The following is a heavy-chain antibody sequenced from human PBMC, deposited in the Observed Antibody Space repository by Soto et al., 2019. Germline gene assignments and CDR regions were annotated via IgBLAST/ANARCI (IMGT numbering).Heavy chain of an antibody. J-gene: IGHJ5*02. V-gene: IGHV3-48*03. CDR3: ARSWGVYCSSSSCYSPWFDP. Sequence: GGSLRLSCAASGFTFSSYEMNWVRQTPGKGLEWVSSISSSGSPILYADSVKGRFTISRDNAKNSLFLQMSSLRAEDTAVYYCARSWGVYCSSSSCYSPWFDPWGHGTLVTVSS. CDR1: GFTFSSYE. D-gene: IGHD2-2*02. CDR2: ISSSGSPI.